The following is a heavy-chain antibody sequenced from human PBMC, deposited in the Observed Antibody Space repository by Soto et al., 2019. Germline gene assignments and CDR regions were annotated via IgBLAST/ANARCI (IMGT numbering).Heavy chain of an antibody. CDR3: AKDRVRSSANWFDP. CDR2: ISGSGGST. Sequence: LRLSCAASGFTFSSYAMSWVRQAPGKGLEWVSAISGSGGSTYYADSVKGRFTISRDNSKNTLYLQMNSLRAEDTAVYYCAKDRVRSSANWFDPWGQGTLVTVSS. D-gene: IGHD6-6*01. CDR1: GFTFSSYA. V-gene: IGHV3-23*01. J-gene: IGHJ5*02.